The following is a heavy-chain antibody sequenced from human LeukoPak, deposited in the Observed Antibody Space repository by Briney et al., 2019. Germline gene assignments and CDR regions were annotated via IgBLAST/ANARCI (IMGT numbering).Heavy chain of an antibody. CDR2: MYYTGSA. CDR3: ARGYYYHNTGYYDAFDM. D-gene: IGHD3-22*01. Sequence: SETLSLTCTVSGGSIGDFYWSWIRQSPTKGLEWIGHMYYTGSARYNPSLRSRVSISVDTSKNQFSLKLTSVTAADTAMYYCARGYYYHNTGYYDAFDMWGRGTMVTVSS. CDR1: GGSIGDFY. V-gene: IGHV4-59*01. J-gene: IGHJ3*02.